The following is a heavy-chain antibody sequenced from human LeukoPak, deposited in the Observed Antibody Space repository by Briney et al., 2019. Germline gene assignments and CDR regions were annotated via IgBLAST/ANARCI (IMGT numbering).Heavy chain of an antibody. CDR2: INHSGST. Sequence: PSETLSLTCAVYGGSFSGYYWSWIRQPPGKGLEWIGEINHSGSTNYNPSLKSRVTISVDTSKNQFSLKLSSVTAADAVVYYCARRYGWITMIVAERYYFDYWGQGTLVTVSS. CDR3: ARRYGWITMIVAERYYFDY. V-gene: IGHV4-34*01. CDR1: GGSFSGYY. J-gene: IGHJ4*02. D-gene: IGHD3-22*01.